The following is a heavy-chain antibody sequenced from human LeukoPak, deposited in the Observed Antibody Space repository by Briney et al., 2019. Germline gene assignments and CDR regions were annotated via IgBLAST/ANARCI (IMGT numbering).Heavy chain of an antibody. CDR2: IYYSGST. Sequence: SETLSLTCTVSGGYISSSSYYWDWIRQPSGRGPEWIGSIYYSGSTYYNPSLKSRVTIFLDTSKNQFSLKLASVTAAYTAVYYCARRRYYDSTGYLDWGQGTLVTVSS. CDR1: GGYISSSSYY. CDR3: ARRRYYDSTGYLD. J-gene: IGHJ1*01. D-gene: IGHD3-22*01. V-gene: IGHV4-39*01.